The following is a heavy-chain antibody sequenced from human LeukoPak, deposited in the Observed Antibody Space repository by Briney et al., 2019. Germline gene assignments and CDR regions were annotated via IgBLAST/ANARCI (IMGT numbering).Heavy chain of an antibody. J-gene: IGHJ3*02. CDR2: ISYDGSNK. CDR1: GFIFSSYA. Sequence: GRSLRLSCAASGFIFSSYAMHWVRQAPGKGLEWVAVISYDGSNKYYADSVKGRFTISRDNSKNTLYLQMNSLRAEDTAVYYCARGGSSWDFAFDIWGQGTMVTVS. V-gene: IGHV3-30*04. D-gene: IGHD6-13*01. CDR3: ARGGSSWDFAFDI.